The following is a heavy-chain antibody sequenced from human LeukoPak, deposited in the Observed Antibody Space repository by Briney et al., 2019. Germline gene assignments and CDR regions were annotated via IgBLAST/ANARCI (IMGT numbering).Heavy chain of an antibody. CDR1: GYTFTTYY. CDR3: ASGYKTVSVFDH. D-gene: IGHD5-24*01. V-gene: IGHV1-46*01. CDR2: INPSGGGT. J-gene: IGHJ4*02. Sequence: GASVNVSCKASGYTFTTYYMHWVRQAPGQGLVWMGLINPSGGGTRYAQKFQGRVTMTRDTSTSTVYMELSSLRSEDTAVYYCASGYKTVSVFDHWGQGTQVTVSS.